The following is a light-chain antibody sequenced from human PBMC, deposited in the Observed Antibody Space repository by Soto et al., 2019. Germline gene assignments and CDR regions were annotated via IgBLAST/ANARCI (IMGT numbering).Light chain of an antibody. CDR2: DVS. CDR1: SSDVGGYNC. CDR3: SSYTSSSTPG. V-gene: IGLV2-14*01. J-gene: IGLJ1*01. Sequence: QSALTQPASVSGSPGQSITISCTGTSSDVGGYNCVSWYQQHPGKAPKLMIYDVSNRPSGVSNRFSGSKSGNTASLTISGLQAEDEADYYCSSYTSSSTPGFGTGTKLTVL.